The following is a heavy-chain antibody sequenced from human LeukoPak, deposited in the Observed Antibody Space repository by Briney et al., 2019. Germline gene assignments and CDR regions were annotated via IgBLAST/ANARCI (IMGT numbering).Heavy chain of an antibody. Sequence: SETLSLTCTVSGGSISSYYWSWIRQPPGKGLEWIGYIYYSGSTNYNPSLKSRVIISVDTSKNQFSLKLSSVTAADTAVYYCARRMDTAMVFDYWGQGTLVTVSS. D-gene: IGHD5-18*01. J-gene: IGHJ4*02. CDR1: GGSISSYY. CDR2: IYYSGST. CDR3: ARRMDTAMVFDY. V-gene: IGHV4-59*01.